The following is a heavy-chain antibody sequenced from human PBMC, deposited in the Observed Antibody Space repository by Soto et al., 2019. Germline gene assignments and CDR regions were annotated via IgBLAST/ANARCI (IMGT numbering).Heavy chain of an antibody. D-gene: IGHD3-22*01. CDR3: AKGGYYDSSGYYPFDY. CDR1: GFTFSSYA. V-gene: IGHV3-23*01. J-gene: IGHJ4*02. CDR2: ISGSGGST. Sequence: GSLRLSCAASGFTFSSYAMSWVRQAPGKGLEWVSAISGSGGSTYYADSVKGRFTISRDNSKNTLYLQMNSLRAEDTAVYYCAKGGYYDSSGYYPFDYCGQGSRFSVAS.